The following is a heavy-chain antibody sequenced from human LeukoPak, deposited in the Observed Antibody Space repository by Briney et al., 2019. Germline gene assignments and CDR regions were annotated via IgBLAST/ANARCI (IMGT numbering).Heavy chain of an antibody. CDR3: ASSLAVAGTLGY. V-gene: IGHV4-34*01. CDR2: INHSGST. D-gene: IGHD6-19*01. CDR1: GGSFSGYY. J-gene: IGHJ4*02. Sequence: SETLSLTCAVYGGSFSGYYWSWIRQPPGKGLEWIGEINHSGSTNYNPSLKSRVTISVDTSKNQFSLKLSSVTAADTAVYYCASSLAVAGTLGYWGQGTLVIVSS.